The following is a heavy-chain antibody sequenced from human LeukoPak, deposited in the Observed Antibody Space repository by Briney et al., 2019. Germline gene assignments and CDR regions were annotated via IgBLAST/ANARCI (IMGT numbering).Heavy chain of an antibody. J-gene: IGHJ4*02. V-gene: IGHV4-34*01. Sequence: PSETLSLTCAVYGGPFSGYSWNWIRQSPGKGLEWIGEINHSGNTNYNPSLKSRVTISVDTSKNQFSLKLSPVTAADTAVYYCARCGRLFLPYWVQGTLVTVSS. CDR2: INHSGNT. CDR1: GGPFSGYS. CDR3: ARCGRLFLPY. D-gene: IGHD3-22*01.